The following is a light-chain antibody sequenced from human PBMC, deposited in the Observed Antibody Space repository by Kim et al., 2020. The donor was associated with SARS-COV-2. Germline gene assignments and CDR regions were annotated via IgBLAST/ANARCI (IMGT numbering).Light chain of an antibody. V-gene: IGLV6-57*03. CDR2: EDN. Sequence: GKTVTISCTRSSGGIASNYVQWYQQRPGSAPTTVIYEDNQRPSGVPDRFSGSIDISSNSASLTISGLKTEDEADYYCQSYDSSNQVFGTGTKVTVL. CDR3: QSYDSSNQV. CDR1: SGGIASNY. J-gene: IGLJ1*01.